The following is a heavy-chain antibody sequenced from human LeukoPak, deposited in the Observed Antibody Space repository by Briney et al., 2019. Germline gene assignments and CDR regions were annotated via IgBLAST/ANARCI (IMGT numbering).Heavy chain of an antibody. CDR2: ISSSSSYI. CDR1: GFIFSQYS. CDR3: ARGETGGWYWFDP. V-gene: IGHV3-21*01. D-gene: IGHD6-19*01. Sequence: PGGSLRLSCAASGFIFSQYSMNWVRQAPGKGLEWVSSISSSSSYIYYADSVKGRFTISRDNAKNSLYLQMNSLRAEDTAVYYCARGETGGWYWFDPWGQGTLVTVSS. J-gene: IGHJ5*02.